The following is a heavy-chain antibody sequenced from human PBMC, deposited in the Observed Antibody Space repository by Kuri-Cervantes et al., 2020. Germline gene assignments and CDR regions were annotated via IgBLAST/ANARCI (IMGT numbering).Heavy chain of an antibody. J-gene: IGHJ4*02. CDR1: GFTFSSYG. Sequence: GGSLRLSCAASGFTFSSYGMHWVRQAPGKGLEWVTFIRYDASDKYYVDSVKGRFTISRDNSKNTLYLQMNSLRTEDTAVYYCAKDSPQRWRYEGGYIDYWGQGTLVTVSS. CDR2: IRYDASDK. D-gene: IGHD3-3*01. CDR3: AKDSPQRWRYEGGYIDY. V-gene: IGHV3-30*02.